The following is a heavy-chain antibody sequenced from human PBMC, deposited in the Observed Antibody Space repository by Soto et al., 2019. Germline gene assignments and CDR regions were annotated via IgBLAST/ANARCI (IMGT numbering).Heavy chain of an antibody. J-gene: IGHJ6*02. Sequence: KPGGSLRLSCAASGFTFSNAWMSWVRQAPGKGLEWVGRIKSKTDGGTTDYAAPVKGRFTISRDDSKNTLYLQMNSLKTEDTAVYYCTTDFRGVATVNYGMDVWGQGTTVTVSS. D-gene: IGHD5-12*01. CDR1: GFTFSNAW. V-gene: IGHV3-15*01. CDR3: TTDFRGVATVNYGMDV. CDR2: IKSKTDGGTT.